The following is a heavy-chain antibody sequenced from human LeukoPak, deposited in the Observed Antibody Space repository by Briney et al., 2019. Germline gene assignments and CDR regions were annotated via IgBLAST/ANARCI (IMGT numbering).Heavy chain of an antibody. CDR1: GFTFSSYA. V-gene: IGHV3-30-3*01. CDR3: ARSRGDSGSGYYYCFDY. J-gene: IGHJ4*02. Sequence: GGSLRLSCAASGFTFSSYAMHWARQAPGKGLEWVAVISYDGSNKYYADSVKGRFTISRDNSKNTLYLQMNSLRAEDTAVYYCARSRGDSGSGYYYCFDYWGQGTLVTVSS. CDR2: ISYDGSNK. D-gene: IGHD3-22*01.